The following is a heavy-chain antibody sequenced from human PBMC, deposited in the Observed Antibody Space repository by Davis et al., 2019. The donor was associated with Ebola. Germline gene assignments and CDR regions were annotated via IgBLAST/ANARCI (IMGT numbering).Heavy chain of an antibody. Sequence: SETLSLTCAVYGGSFSGYYWSWIRQPPGKGLEWIGEINHSGSTNYNPSLKSRVTISVDTSKNQFSLKLSSVTAAATATYYCARDNPSGSGTWGDYGFDVWGQGTMVPVSS. CDR1: GGSFSGYY. J-gene: IGHJ3*01. CDR2: INHSGST. D-gene: IGHD1-26*01. CDR3: ARDNPSGSGTWGDYGFDV. V-gene: IGHV4-34*01.